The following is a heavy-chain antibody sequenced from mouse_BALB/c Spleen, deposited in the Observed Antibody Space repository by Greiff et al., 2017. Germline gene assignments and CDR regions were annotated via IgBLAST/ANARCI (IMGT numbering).Heavy chain of an antibody. CDR1: GFTFSSFG. Sequence: EVQRVESGGGLVQPGGSRKLSCAASGFTFSSFGMHWVRQAPEKGLEWVAYISSGSSTIYYADTVKGRFTISRDNPKNTLFLQMTSLRSEDTAMYYCARGRDAYAMDYWGQGTSVTVSS. V-gene: IGHV5-17*02. D-gene: IGHD3-3*01. CDR2: ISSGSSTI. J-gene: IGHJ4*01. CDR3: ARGRDAYAMDY.